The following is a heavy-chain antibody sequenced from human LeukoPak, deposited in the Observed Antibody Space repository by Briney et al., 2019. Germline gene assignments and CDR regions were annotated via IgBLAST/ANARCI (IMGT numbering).Heavy chain of an antibody. CDR1: VYTFTSYD. CDR2: MNPNSGNT. V-gene: IGHV1-8*01. Sequence: ASVEVSCQASVYTFTSYDINWVRQATGQGLEWMGWMNPNSGNTGYAQKIQGRITMTRNTSISTAYMELSSLRSEDTAVYYCWRPYCSGGSCYDYWGQGTLVTVSS. D-gene: IGHD2-15*01. J-gene: IGHJ4*02. CDR3: WRPYCSGGSCYDY.